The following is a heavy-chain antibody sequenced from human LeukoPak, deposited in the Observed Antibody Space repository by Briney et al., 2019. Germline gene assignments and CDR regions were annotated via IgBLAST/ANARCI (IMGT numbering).Heavy chain of an antibody. Sequence: GGSLRLSCAASGFTFSNAWMSWVRQAPGKGLEWVGRIKSKTDGGTTDYAAPVKGRFTISRDDSKNTLYLQMNSLKTEDTAVYYCTKYFYRGDIGATTLPYFDYWGQGPLVTVSS. J-gene: IGHJ4*02. D-gene: IGHD5-12*01. V-gene: IGHV3-15*01. CDR3: TKYFYRGDIGATTLPYFDY. CDR1: GFTFSNAW. CDR2: IKSKTDGGTT.